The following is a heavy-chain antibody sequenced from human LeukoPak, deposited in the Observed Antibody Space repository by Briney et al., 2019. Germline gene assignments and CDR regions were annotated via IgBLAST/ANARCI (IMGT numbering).Heavy chain of an antibody. D-gene: IGHD2-2*01. CDR2: ISAYNGNT. CDR3: ARDGYQPLDVTYFQH. V-gene: IGHV1-18*01. J-gene: IGHJ1*01. CDR1: GYTFSSYA. Sequence: ASVKVSCKTSGYTFSSYAISWVRQAPGQGLEWMGWISAYNGNTNYAQKLQGRVTMTTDTSTSTAYMELRSLRSDDTAVYYRARDGYQPLDVTYFQHWGQGTLVTVSS.